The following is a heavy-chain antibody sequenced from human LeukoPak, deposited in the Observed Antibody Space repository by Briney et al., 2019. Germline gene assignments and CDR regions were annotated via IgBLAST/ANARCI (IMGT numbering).Heavy chain of an antibody. J-gene: IGHJ4*02. Sequence: SETLSLTCTVSGGSISSSSYYWGWIRQPPGKGLEWIGSIYYSGSTYYNPSLKSRVTISVDTSKNQFSLKLSSVTAADTAVYYCARVNPYGSGSGGVYWGQGTLVTVSS. CDR2: IYYSGST. CDR3: ARVNPYGSGSGGVY. CDR1: GGSISSSSYY. V-gene: IGHV4-39*07. D-gene: IGHD3-10*01.